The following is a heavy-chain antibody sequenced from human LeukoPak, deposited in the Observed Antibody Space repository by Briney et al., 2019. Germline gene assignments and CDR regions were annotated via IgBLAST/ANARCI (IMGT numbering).Heavy chain of an antibody. Sequence: GASVKVSCKASGYTFTDYYIHWVRQAPGQGLEWMGWIIPDSGGTNFAQRFQGRVTMTRDTSISTAYMELSRLRSDDTAVYYCASVLRIVGATSPDYWGQGTLVTVSS. J-gene: IGHJ4*02. V-gene: IGHV1-2*02. D-gene: IGHD1-26*01. CDR1: GYTFTDYY. CDR2: IIPDSGGT. CDR3: ASVLRIVGATSPDY.